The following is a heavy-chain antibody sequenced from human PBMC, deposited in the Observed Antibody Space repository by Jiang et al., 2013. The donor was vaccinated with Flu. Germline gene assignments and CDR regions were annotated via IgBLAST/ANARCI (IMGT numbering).Heavy chain of an antibody. CDR2: INHSGST. CDR3: ARGRIAVAGTGDAFDI. CDR1: GGSFSGYY. D-gene: IGHD6-19*01. Sequence: LLKPSETLSLTCAVYGGSFSGYYWSWIRQPPGKGLEWIGEINHSGSTNYNPSLKSRVTISVDTSKNQFSLKLSSVTAADTAVYYCARGRIAVAGTGDAFDIWGQGTMVTVSS. V-gene: IGHV4-34*01. J-gene: IGHJ3*02.